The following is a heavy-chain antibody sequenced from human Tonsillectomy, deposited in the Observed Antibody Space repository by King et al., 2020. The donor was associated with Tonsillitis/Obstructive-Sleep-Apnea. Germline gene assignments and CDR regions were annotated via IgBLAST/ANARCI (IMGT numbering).Heavy chain of an antibody. D-gene: IGHD5-18*01. Sequence: TLKESGPALVKPPQTLTLTCTFSGFSLSTSGMCVSWIRQPPGKALEWLARIHWDEDKYYTTSLKTRLTISKGTSKNQVVLTMTNVDPVDTATYYCARSSQTRGYGYGRDYYYYYMDVWGKGTTVTVSS. V-gene: IGHV2-70*11. J-gene: IGHJ6*03. CDR3: ARSSQTRGYGYGRDYYYYYMDV. CDR2: IHWDEDK. CDR1: GFSLSTSGMC.